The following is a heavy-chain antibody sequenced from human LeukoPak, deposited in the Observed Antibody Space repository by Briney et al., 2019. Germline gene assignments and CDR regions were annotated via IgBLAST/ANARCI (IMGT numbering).Heavy chain of an antibody. J-gene: IGHJ4*02. CDR2: INPNSGGT. V-gene: IGHV1-2*02. CDR3: ARGGMTTVTYPVGYFDY. Sequence: ASVKVSCKASGYTFTGYYMHWVRQAPGQGLEWMGWINPNSGGTNYAQKFQGRVTMTRDTSISTAYMELSRLRSDDTAVYYCARGGMTTVTYPVGYFDYWGQGTLVTVSS. CDR1: GYTFTGYY. D-gene: IGHD4-17*01.